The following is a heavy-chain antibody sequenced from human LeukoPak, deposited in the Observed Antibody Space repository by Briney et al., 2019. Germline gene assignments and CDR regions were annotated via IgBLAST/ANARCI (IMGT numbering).Heavy chain of an antibody. J-gene: IGHJ6*03. Sequence: ASVKVSCKASGYTLTGYYMHWVRQAPGQELDGMGWINPNSGGTNYAQKFQGRVTMTRDTSISTAYMELSRLRSDDTAMYYCARNERGSGWHGVYYYYMDLWGKGTTVTFSS. CDR1: GYTLTGYY. D-gene: IGHD6-19*01. CDR3: ARNERGSGWHGVYYYYMDL. CDR2: INPNSGGT. V-gene: IGHV1-2*02.